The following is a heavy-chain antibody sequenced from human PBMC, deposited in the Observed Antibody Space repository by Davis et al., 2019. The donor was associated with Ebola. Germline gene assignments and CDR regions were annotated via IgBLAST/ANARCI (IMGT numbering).Heavy chain of an antibody. D-gene: IGHD4-17*01. CDR1: GFTFSSYW. J-gene: IGHJ4*02. CDR3: VRTTYGAPEY. CDR2: INPDGSFT. Sequence: PGGSLRLSCAASGFTFSSYWMHWVRQAPGKGLVWVSRINPDGSFTDYADSVKGRFSISRDSTSNTLYLQMNVLRAEDTAVYYCVRTTYGAPEYWGQGTLVTVSS. V-gene: IGHV3-74*01.